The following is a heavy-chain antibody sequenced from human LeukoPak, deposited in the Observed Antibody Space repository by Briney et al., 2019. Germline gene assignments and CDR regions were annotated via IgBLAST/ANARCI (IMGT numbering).Heavy chain of an antibody. J-gene: IGHJ4*02. CDR2: ISAYNGNT. Sequence: ASVNVSCKASGYTFTSYGISWVRQAPGQGLEWMGWISAYNGNTNYAQKLQGRVTITTDTSTSTAYMKLRSLRSDDTAVYYCAREFDCAGDFYPDYSRRGTLATVSS. V-gene: IGHV1-18*01. D-gene: IGHD2-21*02. CDR3: AREFDCAGDFYPDY. CDR1: GYTFTSYG.